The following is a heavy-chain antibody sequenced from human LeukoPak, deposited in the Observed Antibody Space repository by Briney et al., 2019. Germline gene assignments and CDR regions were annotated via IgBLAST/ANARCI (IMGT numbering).Heavy chain of an antibody. CDR1: GFTFSSYG. D-gene: IGHD3-16*01. Sequence: GGSLRLSCAASGFTFSSYGMNWVRQAPGKGLEWVSYISSSSSTIYYADSVKGRFTISRDNAKNSLYLQMNSLRAEDTAVYYCARGGRSGTFDIWGQGTMVTVSS. J-gene: IGHJ3*02. CDR2: ISSSSSTI. CDR3: ARGGRSGTFDI. V-gene: IGHV3-48*01.